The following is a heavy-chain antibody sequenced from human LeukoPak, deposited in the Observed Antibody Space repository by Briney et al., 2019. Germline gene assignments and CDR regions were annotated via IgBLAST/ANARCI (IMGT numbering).Heavy chain of an antibody. CDR1: GFPFSSYA. CDR2: ISGSGGST. Sequence: GGSLRLSCAASGFPFSSYAMSWVRQAPGKGLEWVSAISGSGGSTYYADSVKGRFTISRDNSKNTLYLQMNSLRAEDTVVYYCAKDHPAYCGGDCYPLDYWGQGTLVTVSS. J-gene: IGHJ4*02. V-gene: IGHV3-23*01. D-gene: IGHD2-21*02. CDR3: AKDHPAYCGGDCYPLDY.